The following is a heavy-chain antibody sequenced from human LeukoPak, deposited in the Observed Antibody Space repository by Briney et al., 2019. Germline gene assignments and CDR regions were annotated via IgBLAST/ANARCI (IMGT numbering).Heavy chain of an antibody. J-gene: IGHJ6*03. Sequence: ASVKVSCKASGYTFTSYGISWVRQAPGQGLEWMGWISAYNGNTNYAQKLQGRVTMTTDTSTSTAYMELRSLRSDDTAVYYCARGYYDFWSGYYSDYYYYYYMDVWGKGTTVTVSS. CDR3: ARGYYDFWSGYYSDYYYYYYMDV. D-gene: IGHD3-3*01. CDR2: ISAYNGNT. V-gene: IGHV1-18*01. CDR1: GYTFTSYG.